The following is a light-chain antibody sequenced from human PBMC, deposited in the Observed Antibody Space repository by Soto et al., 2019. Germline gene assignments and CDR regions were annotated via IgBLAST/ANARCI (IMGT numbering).Light chain of an antibody. CDR3: QQYYSTPFT. V-gene: IGKV4-1*01. CDR2: WAS. J-gene: IGKJ3*01. Sequence: DIVMTQSPDSLAVSLGERATLNCKSSQSDLYSSDNKNYLTWYQQKPGQPPKLLIYWASTRESGVPDRFSGSGSGTDFTLTISSLQAEDVAIYYCQQYYSTPFTFGAGTKVDIK. CDR1: QSDLYSSDNKNY.